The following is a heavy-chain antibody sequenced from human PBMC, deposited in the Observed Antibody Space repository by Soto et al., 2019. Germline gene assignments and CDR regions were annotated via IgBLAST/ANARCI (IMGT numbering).Heavy chain of an antibody. CDR1: GYTFTSYG. Sequence: ASVKVSCKASGYTFTSYGISWVRQAPGQGLEWMGIINTSGGDTNYAQKFQGRVTMTRDTSTSTAYMELSSLRSEDTAVYYCARAAFWSGYLMYNWFDPWGQGTLVTVSS. CDR3: ARAAFWSGYLMYNWFDP. V-gene: IGHV1-46*03. D-gene: IGHD3-3*01. J-gene: IGHJ5*02. CDR2: INTSGGDT.